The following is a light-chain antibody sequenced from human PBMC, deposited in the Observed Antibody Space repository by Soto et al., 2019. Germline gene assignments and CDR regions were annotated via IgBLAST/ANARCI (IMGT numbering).Light chain of an antibody. Sequence: DIPMTQSPSTLSASVGDRVTITCRASQSIRNWLAWYQQRPGEAPKLLMYDASTLENWVPSRFRGSGSGTEFTLSISCLRPDDFATYYCQQYNAYSYTFGQGSKLEIK. J-gene: IGKJ2*01. V-gene: IGKV1-5*01. CDR2: DAS. CDR3: QQYNAYSYT. CDR1: QSIRNW.